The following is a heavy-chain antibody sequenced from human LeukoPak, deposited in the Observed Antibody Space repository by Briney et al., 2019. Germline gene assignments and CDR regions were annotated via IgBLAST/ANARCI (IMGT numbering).Heavy chain of an antibody. Sequence: SETLSLTCTVSGGSISSSSYYWSWIRQPAGKGLEWIGRIYTSGSTNYNPSLKSRVTMSVDTSKNQFSLKLSSVTAADTAVYYCARDRSTSWFDPWGQGTLVTVSS. CDR2: IYTSGST. V-gene: IGHV4-61*02. CDR1: GGSISSSSYY. CDR3: ARDRSTSWFDP. D-gene: IGHD5/OR15-5a*01. J-gene: IGHJ5*02.